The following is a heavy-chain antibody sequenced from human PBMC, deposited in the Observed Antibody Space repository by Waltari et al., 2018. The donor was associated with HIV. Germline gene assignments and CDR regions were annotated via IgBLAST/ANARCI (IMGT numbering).Heavy chain of an antibody. D-gene: IGHD3-22*01. J-gene: IGHJ4*02. CDR3: ARLGDSSGYTEDY. CDR1: GYSFTSYY. Sequence: QVQLVQSGAEVKQPGASVKLSCKTSGYSFTSYYIHWVRQAPGQGLEWMGIIHPSGGSTTYAQKFQGRVTMTRDTYTSTVYMDLSSLRSEDTAVYYCARLGDSSGYTEDYWGQGTLVTVSS. CDR2: IHPSGGST. V-gene: IGHV1-46*01.